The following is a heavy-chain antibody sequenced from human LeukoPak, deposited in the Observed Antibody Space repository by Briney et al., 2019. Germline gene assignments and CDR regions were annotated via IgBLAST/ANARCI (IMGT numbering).Heavy chain of an antibody. Sequence: AGGSLRLSCAASGFTFSIYEMNWVRQAPGEGREWVSYISSSGSTIYYADSVKGRFTIYRDNAKNSLYVQMNSLRAEDTAVYYCARDGARGRSWYLLFWYYYMDVWGKGTTVTVSS. J-gene: IGHJ6*03. CDR1: GFTFSIYE. D-gene: IGHD6-13*01. CDR3: ARDGARGRSWYLLFWYYYMDV. CDR2: ISSSGSTI. V-gene: IGHV3-48*03.